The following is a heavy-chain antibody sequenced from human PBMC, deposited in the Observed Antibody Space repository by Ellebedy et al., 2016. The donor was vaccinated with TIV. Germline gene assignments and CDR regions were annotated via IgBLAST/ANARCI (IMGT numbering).Heavy chain of an antibody. CDR2: ISAYNGNT. CDR3: ARGRGFMVEAPFDY. CDR1: GYTFTSYG. J-gene: IGHJ4*02. Sequence: ASVKVSXXASGYTFTSYGISWVRQAPGQGLEWMGWISAYNGNTNYAQKLQGRVTMTTDTSTSTAYMELRSLRSDDTAVYYCARGRGFMVEAPFDYWGQGTLVTVSS. D-gene: IGHD3-10*01. V-gene: IGHV1-18*01.